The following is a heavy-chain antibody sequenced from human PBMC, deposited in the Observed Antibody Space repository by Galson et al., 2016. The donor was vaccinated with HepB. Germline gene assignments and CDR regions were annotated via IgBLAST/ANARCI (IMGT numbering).Heavy chain of an antibody. CDR3: MRSTPMVRGEPVGDY. V-gene: IGHV3-48*03. D-gene: IGHD3-10*01. Sequence: SLRLSCAASGSMFTNYRMNWIRQAPGKGLEWLSDISGGSTTINYADSVKGRFIIARDNGKSSLYLQMNSRGADDTALYYCMRSTPMVRGEPVGDYWGQGTLVAVSP. CDR1: GSMFTNYR. CDR2: ISGGSTTI. J-gene: IGHJ4*02.